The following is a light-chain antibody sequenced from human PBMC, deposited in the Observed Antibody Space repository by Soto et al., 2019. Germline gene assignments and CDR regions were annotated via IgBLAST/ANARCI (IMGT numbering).Light chain of an antibody. CDR3: AAWDDSLNGYV. CDR2: TNN. J-gene: IGLJ1*01. CDR1: SSHIGSNT. Sequence: QSVLTQPPSASGTPGQSVTISCSGSSSHIGSNTVNWYQQLPGTAPKLLILTNNQRPSGVPDRFSGSKSGSSGSLAISGLQSEDEADYYCAAWDDSLNGYVFGAGTKVTVL. V-gene: IGLV1-44*01.